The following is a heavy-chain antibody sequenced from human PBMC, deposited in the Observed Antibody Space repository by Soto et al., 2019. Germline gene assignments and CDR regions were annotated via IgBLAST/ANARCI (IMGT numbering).Heavy chain of an antibody. CDR3: TSQFYYDSSGYYGGDYYYYGMDV. J-gene: IGHJ6*02. V-gene: IGHV3-73*02. CDR2: IRSKPNNYAT. CDR1: GFTFSGSA. Sequence: EVQLVESGGALVQPGGSLKLSCAASGFTFSGSAMHWVRQAYGKGLEWVGHIRSKPNNYATAYAASLEGRFTISRDDSTNTAYLQMNSLKTEDTAVYYCTSQFYYDSSGYYGGDYYYYGMDVWGQGTTVTVSS. D-gene: IGHD3-22*01.